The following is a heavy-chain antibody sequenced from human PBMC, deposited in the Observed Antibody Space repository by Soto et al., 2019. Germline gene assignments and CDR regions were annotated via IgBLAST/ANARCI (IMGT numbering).Heavy chain of an antibody. Sequence: EVRLLESGGGLVQPGGSLRLSCAASGFSFSAYAMSWARQAPRKGLEWVSTISASGYGTHYADSVRGRFTISRDNSKNTLYLQMESLRVEDTAVYYCDGSDFWGQGTLVTVSS. CDR3: DGSDF. J-gene: IGHJ4*02. CDR1: GFSFSAYA. V-gene: IGHV3-23*01. D-gene: IGHD1-26*01. CDR2: ISASGYGT.